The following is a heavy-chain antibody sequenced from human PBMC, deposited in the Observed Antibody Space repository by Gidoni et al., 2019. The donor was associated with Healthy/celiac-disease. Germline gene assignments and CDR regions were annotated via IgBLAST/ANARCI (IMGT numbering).Heavy chain of an antibody. CDR1: GFTFSSYA. Sequence: EVQLLESGGGLVQPGGSLRLSCAASGFTFSSYAMSWVRQAPGKGLEWVSAISGSGGSTYYADSVKGRFTISRDNSKNTLYLQMNSLRAEDTAVYYCANIEGSERYIDYWGQGTLVTVSS. CDR2: ISGSGGST. D-gene: IGHD3-16*02. CDR3: ANIEGSERYIDY. J-gene: IGHJ4*02. V-gene: IGHV3-23*01.